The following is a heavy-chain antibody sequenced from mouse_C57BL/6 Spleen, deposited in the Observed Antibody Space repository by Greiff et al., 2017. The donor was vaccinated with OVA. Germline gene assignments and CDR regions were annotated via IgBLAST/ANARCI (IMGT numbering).Heavy chain of an antibody. D-gene: IGHD4-1*01. V-gene: IGHV2-6-1*01. J-gene: IGHJ1*03. CDR2: IWSDGST. Sequence: VQGVESGPGLVAPSQRLSITCTVSGFSLTSYGVHWVRQPPGKGLEWLVVIWSDGSTTYNSALKSRLSISKDNSKSQVFLKMNSLQTDDTAMYYCARHLLGLYWYFDVWGTGTTVTVSS. CDR1: GFSLTSYG. CDR3: ARHLLGLYWYFDV.